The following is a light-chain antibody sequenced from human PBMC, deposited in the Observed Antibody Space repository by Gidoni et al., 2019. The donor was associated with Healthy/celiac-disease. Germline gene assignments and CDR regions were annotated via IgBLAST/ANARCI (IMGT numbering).Light chain of an antibody. CDR1: QSVLYSSNNKNY. CDR2: WAS. CDR3: QQYYSTAFT. Sequence: DIVMTQSTDSLAASLGVRATINCKSSQSVLYSSNNKNYLAWYQQKPGQPPNLLIYWASTRESGVPDRFSGSGSGTDFTLTISSLQAEDVAVYYCQQYYSTAFTFGPGTKVDIK. V-gene: IGKV4-1*01. J-gene: IGKJ3*01.